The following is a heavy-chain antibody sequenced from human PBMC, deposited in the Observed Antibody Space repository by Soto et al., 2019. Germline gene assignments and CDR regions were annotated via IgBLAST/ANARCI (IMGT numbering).Heavy chain of an antibody. D-gene: IGHD5-18*01. V-gene: IGHV3-30*18. Sequence: GGSLRLSCAASGFTFSSYGMHWVRQAPGKGLEWVAVISYDGSNKYYAGSVKGRFTISRDNSKNTLYLQMNSLRAEDTAVYYCAKDRGYSEGYFDYWGQGTLVTVSS. CDR1: GFTFSSYG. CDR3: AKDRGYSEGYFDY. J-gene: IGHJ4*02. CDR2: ISYDGSNK.